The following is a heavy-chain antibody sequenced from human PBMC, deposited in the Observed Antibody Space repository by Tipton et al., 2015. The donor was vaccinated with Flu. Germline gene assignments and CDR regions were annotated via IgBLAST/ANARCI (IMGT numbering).Heavy chain of an antibody. CDR3: ASQRGLYI. CDR2: ISWDGLST. V-gene: IGHV3-43*01. D-gene: IGHD3-16*02. CDR1: GFTLDDYT. Sequence: SLRLSCAASGFTLDDYTMHWVRQAPGKGLEWVSLISWDGLSTYYADSVKGRFTISRDSSKNSLYLQMNSLRTEDTALYYCASQRGLYIWGQGSLVTVSS. J-gene: IGHJ4*02.